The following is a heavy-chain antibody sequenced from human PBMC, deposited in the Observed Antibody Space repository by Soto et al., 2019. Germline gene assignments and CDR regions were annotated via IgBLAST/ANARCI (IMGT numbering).Heavy chain of an antibody. CDR1: GITFSKAW. CDR3: TTNFYSDHGMDG. D-gene: IGHD4-17*01. V-gene: IGHV3-15*01. CDR2: IKSRSDGGTT. Sequence: EVQLVESGGGLVKPGGSLTLSCAASGITFSKAWMNWVRQSPGKGLEWVGRIKSRSDGGTTAYAAPVKGRFSISRDDSKDTLWLQMNSLKTEDTAVYYCTTNFYSDHGMDGWGQGTTVTVSS. J-gene: IGHJ6*02.